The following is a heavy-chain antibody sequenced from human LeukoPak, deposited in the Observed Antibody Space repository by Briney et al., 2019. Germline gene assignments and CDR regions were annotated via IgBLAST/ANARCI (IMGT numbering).Heavy chain of an antibody. CDR3: ARPIAVAGTGMNNNWFDP. Sequence: ASVKVSCKASGYTFTSNYIHWVRQAPGQGLEWMGMIYPRDGSTSYAQKFQGRVTVTRDTSTSTVHMELSGLRSEDTAVYYCARPIAVAGTGMNNNWFDPWGQGTLVTVSS. V-gene: IGHV1-46*01. CDR2: IYPRDGST. D-gene: IGHD6-19*01. CDR1: GYTFTSNY. J-gene: IGHJ5*02.